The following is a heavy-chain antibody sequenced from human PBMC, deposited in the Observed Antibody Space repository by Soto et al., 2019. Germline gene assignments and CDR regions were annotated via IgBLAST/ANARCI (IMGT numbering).Heavy chain of an antibody. CDR3: ARDIPPDGMDV. J-gene: IGHJ6*02. CDR2: INPSGSDT. Sequence: QVQLVQSGAEVKKPVASVKVSCKALGNTFTSYYIHWVRQAPGQGLEWMGIINPSGSDTSYAQKFEGRVTMTRDTSTSTVYMELSSLRSEDTAVYYCARDIPPDGMDVWGQGTTVTVSS. CDR1: GNTFTSYY. V-gene: IGHV1-46*01.